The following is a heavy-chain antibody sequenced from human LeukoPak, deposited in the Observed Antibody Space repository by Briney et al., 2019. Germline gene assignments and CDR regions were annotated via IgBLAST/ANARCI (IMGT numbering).Heavy chain of an antibody. V-gene: IGHV3-53*01. CDR2: IYSGGRT. J-gene: IGHJ4*02. CDR1: GFTFSSYA. Sequence: PGGSLRLSCAASGFTFSSYAMRWVRQAPGKGLEWVSVIYSGGRTYYADSVRGRFTISRDYSKNTVYLQTNSLRVDDTAVYFCARVAGVGELWYFDYWGQGAQVTVSS. D-gene: IGHD3-10*01. CDR3: ARVAGVGELWYFDY.